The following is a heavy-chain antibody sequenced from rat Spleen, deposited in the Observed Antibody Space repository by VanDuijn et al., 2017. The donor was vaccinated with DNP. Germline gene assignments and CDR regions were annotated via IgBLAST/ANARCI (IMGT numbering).Heavy chain of an antibody. Sequence: EVQLQESGPGLVKPSQSLSLTCSVTGYSITSNYWGWIRQFPGNKMEYIGHISYSGTTNYNPSLRSRISITRDTSKNQFFLQLDSVTPEDTATYYCARWNRYFDYWGQGVMVTVSS. CDR1: GYSITSNY. J-gene: IGHJ2*01. CDR2: ISYSGTT. CDR3: ARWNRYFDY. V-gene: IGHV3-1*01.